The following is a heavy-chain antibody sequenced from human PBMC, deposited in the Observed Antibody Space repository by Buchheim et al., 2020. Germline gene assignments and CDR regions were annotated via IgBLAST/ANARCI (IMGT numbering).Heavy chain of an antibody. CDR3: ARDKRVVITTPPYYYYYGMDV. D-gene: IGHD3-22*01. V-gene: IGHV4-31*03. CDR1: GGSISSGGYY. J-gene: IGHJ6*02. Sequence: QVQLQESGPGLVKPSQTLSLTCTVSGGSISSGGYYWSWIRQHPGQGLEWIGYIYYSGSTYYNPSLKSRVTISVDTSKNQFSLKLSSVTAADTAVYYCARDKRVVITTPPYYYYYGMDVWGQGTT. CDR2: IYYSGST.